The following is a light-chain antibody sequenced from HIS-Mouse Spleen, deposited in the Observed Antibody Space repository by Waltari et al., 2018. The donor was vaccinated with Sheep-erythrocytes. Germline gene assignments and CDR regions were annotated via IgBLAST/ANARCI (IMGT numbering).Light chain of an antibody. Sequence: QSALTQPASVSGSPGQSITISCTGTSSDVGSYNLVSWYQQHPGKAPKLMINEDSKRPYGVSNRCSGSKSGNTASLTISGLQAEDEADYYCCAYAGSSTPWVFGGGTKLPVL. V-gene: IGLV2-23*01. J-gene: IGLJ3*02. CDR3: CAYAGSSTPWV. CDR1: SSDVGSYNL. CDR2: EDS.